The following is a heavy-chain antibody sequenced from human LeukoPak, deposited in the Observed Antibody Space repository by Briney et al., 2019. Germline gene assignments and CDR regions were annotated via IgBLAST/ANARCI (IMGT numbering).Heavy chain of an antibody. J-gene: IGHJ4*02. CDR1: GFTFSTYA. D-gene: IGHD1-1*01. CDR2: INPSGSTI. CDR3: ASGIRERGFDY. V-gene: IGHV3-21*01. Sequence: GGSLRLSCAASGFTFSTYAMNWVRQAPGRGLEWVSSINPSGSTIFYADSVKGRFTISRDNAKNSLYLQMNSLRAEYTALYFCASGIRERGFDYWGQGTLVTVSS.